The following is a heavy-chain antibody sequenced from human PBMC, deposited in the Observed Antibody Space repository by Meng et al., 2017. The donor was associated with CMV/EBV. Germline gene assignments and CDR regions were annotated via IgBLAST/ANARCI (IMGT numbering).Heavy chain of an antibody. J-gene: IGHJ4*02. D-gene: IGHD5/OR15-5a*01. V-gene: IGHV3-73*01. Sequence: GESLKISCAASGFTFSSYAMSWVRQASGKGLEWVGRIRSKANSYATAYAASVKGRFTISRDDSKNTAYLQMNSLKTEDTAVYYCTRRLMSRGGLIDYWGQGTLVTVSS. CDR3: TRRLMSRGGLIDY. CDR1: GFTFSSYA. CDR2: IRSKANSYAT.